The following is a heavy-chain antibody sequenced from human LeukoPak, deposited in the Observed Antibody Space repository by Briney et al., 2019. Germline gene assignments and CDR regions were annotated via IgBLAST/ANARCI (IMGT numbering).Heavy chain of an antibody. V-gene: IGHV3-15*07. CDR1: GFTFTSAW. D-gene: IGHD3-3*01. Sequence: GGSLRLSCGASGFTFTSAWMNWVRQAPGKGLEWVGRSKSETDGGTTDYAAPVKGRFTISRDDSKNILYLQMNSLKTEDTAVYYCTTDLLRFLAWEDSDYWGQGTLVTVSS. CDR3: TTDLLRFLAWEDSDY. CDR2: SKSETDGGTT. J-gene: IGHJ4*02.